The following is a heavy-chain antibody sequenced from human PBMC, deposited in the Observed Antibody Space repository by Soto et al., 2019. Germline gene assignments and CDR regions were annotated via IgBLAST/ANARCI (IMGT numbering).Heavy chain of an antibody. D-gene: IGHD4-17*01. Sequence: NPSETLSLTCTVSGGSISSSSYYWGWIRQPPGKGLEWIGSIYYSGSTYYNPSLKSRVTISVDTSKNQFSLKLSSVTAEDTAVYYCMGGDYDRYTYYGMDVWGQGTTVTVSS. CDR3: MGGDYDRYTYYGMDV. CDR2: IYYSGST. V-gene: IGHV4-39*01. CDR1: GGSISSSSYY. J-gene: IGHJ6*02.